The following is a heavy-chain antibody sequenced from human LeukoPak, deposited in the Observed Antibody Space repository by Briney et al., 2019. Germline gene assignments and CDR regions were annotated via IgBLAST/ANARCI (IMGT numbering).Heavy chain of an antibody. CDR2: IIPILGIA. CDR1: GGTFSSYT. V-gene: IGHV1-69*02. J-gene: IGHJ4*02. Sequence: SVKVSCKASGGTFSSYTISWVRQAPGQGLEWMGRIIPILGIANYAQKFQGRVTITADKSTSTAYMELSSLRSEDTAVYYCARLNCSSTSCLMYFDYWGQGTLVTVSS. D-gene: IGHD2-2*01. CDR3: ARLNCSSTSCLMYFDY.